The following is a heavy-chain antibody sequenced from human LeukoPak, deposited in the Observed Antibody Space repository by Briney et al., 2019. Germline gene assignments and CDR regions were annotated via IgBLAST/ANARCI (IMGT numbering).Heavy chain of an antibody. Sequence: SVKDSCKASGGTFRSYTISWVGQAPGQALAWVGRIIPILGIANYAQKFQGRVTITADKSTSTDYMELSSLRSEDTAVYYCARGEYSSGHYHFGYWAQGPLVSVSS. J-gene: IGHJ4*02. CDR1: GGTFRSYT. CDR3: ARGEYSSGHYHFGY. V-gene: IGHV1-69*02. CDR2: IIPILGIA. D-gene: IGHD3-22*01.